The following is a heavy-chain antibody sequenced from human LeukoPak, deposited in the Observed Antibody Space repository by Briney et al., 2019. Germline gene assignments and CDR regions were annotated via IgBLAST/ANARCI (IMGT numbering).Heavy chain of an antibody. V-gene: IGHV4-61*02. J-gene: IGHJ4*02. D-gene: IGHD1-7*01. CDR3: ARRATGNFPWDY. Sequence: SETLSLTCTVSGGSISSGSYYWSWLRQPAGKGLVWIGRIYTSGSTNYNPSLKSRVTISVDTSKNQISLRLNSLTATDTAVYYCARRATGNFPWDYWGQGTLVTVSS. CDR2: IYTSGST. CDR1: GGSISSGSYY.